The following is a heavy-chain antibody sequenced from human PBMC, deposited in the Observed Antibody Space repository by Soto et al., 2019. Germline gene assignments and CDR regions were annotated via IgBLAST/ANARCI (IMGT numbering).Heavy chain of an antibody. CDR2: IKQDGSEK. D-gene: IGHD6-19*01. V-gene: IGHV3-7*01. J-gene: IGHJ6*02. CDR3: ASCLASSGWYFDYYGMDV. CDR1: GFTLSSYW. Sequence: EVQLVESGGGLFQPGGSLRLSCAAAGFTLSSYWMSWVPQAPGNGLEWVANIKQDGSEKYYVDSVKGRFTISRDNAKNSLYLQMNSLRAEDAAVYYCASCLASSGWYFDYYGMDVGGQGTTVTVSS.